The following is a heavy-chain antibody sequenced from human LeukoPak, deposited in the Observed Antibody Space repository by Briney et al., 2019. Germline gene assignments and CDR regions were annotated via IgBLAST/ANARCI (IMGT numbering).Heavy chain of an antibody. CDR1: GFTFSSYA. CDR3: APSAYDY. CDR2: ISDNGGST. V-gene: IGHV3-23*01. Sequence: GGSLRLSCAASGFTFSSYAMTWVRQAPGKGLEWVSTISDNGGSTYYADSVKGRFTNSRANSKNTLYLQMNSLRAEDTAAYYCAPSAYDYWGQGTLVTVSS. J-gene: IGHJ4*02.